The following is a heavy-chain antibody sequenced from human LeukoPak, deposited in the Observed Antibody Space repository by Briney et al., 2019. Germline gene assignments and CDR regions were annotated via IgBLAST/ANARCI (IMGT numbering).Heavy chain of an antibody. CDR2: ISSSSSYI. Sequence: PGGSLRLSCATSGFTFSSYSMNWVRQAPGKGLEWVSSISSSSSYIYYADSVKSRFTISRDNAKNSLYLQMNSLRAEDTAVYYCATDPATVTTDHPGDYWGQGTLVTVSS. J-gene: IGHJ4*02. D-gene: IGHD4-17*01. CDR1: GFTFSSYS. V-gene: IGHV3-21*01. CDR3: ATDPATVTTDHPGDY.